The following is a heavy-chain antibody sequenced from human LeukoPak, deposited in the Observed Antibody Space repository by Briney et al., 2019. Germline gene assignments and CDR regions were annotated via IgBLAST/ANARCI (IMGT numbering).Heavy chain of an antibody. CDR1: GGSISTYY. CDR2: ISLSGSGST. D-gene: IGHD4-17*01. V-gene: IGHV4-59*08. Sequence: PSETLSLTCTVSGGSISTYYWSWIRQPPGKGLEWIAYISLSGSGSTKYNPSLKSRVTILVDASKNQFSLWLSSVTAADTAVYYCARSSSAYGDYVRFDPWGQGTLVTVSS. J-gene: IGHJ5*02. CDR3: ARSSSAYGDYVRFDP.